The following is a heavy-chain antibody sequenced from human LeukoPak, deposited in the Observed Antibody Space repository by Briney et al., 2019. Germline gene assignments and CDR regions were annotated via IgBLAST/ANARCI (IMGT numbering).Heavy chain of an antibody. CDR2: IKQDRSEK. D-gene: IGHD1-26*01. CDR3: ARDPGAFSGYYGMDV. CDR1: VFTLSSYW. Sequence: GGSLRLSFSASVFTLSSYWISWVRQAPAKGLEWVANIKQDRSEKYYVDSVKGRFTISRDNAKNSLYLQMHSLRAADTAVYYCARDPGAFSGYYGMDVWGQGATVTVSS. V-gene: IGHV3-7*01. J-gene: IGHJ6*02.